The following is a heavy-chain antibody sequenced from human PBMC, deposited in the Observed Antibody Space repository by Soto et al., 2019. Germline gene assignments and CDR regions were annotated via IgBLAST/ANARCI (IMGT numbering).Heavy chain of an antibody. D-gene: IGHD3-3*01. J-gene: IGHJ4*02. CDR2: IDTGNGKT. V-gene: IGHV1-3*04. CDR1: GGTFTNHA. CDR3: ARQSSFVFQFLEWFYFDY. Sequence: ASVKVSCKASGGTFTNHALHWVRQAPGQGLEWMGWIDTGNGKTKFLQKFQGRVIITRDTSATTTYMELSSLRSEDTAVYYCARQSSFVFQFLEWFYFDYWGQGTLVTVSS.